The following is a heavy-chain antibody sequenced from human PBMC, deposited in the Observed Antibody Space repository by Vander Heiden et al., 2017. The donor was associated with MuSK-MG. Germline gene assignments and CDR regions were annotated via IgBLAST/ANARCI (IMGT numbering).Heavy chain of an antibody. CDR2: IDVSGSGT. CDR1: GFSVSTFA. CDR3: ASKLEAYYFYAMDV. D-gene: IGHD6-6*01. J-gene: IGHJ6*02. Sequence: EVQVLESGGGLVPPGGSLRLSCAASGFSVSTFAMNWVRQAPGKGLEWVSTIDVSGSGTYYADSVKGRFTISRDNSKTMVFLQMNRLRDEDTAVYYCASKLEAYYFYAMDVWGQGTTVTVS. V-gene: IGHV3-23*05.